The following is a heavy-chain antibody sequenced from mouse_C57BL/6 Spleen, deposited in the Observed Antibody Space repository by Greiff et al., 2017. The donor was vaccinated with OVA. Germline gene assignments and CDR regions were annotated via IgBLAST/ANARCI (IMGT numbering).Heavy chain of an antibody. CDR3: ARVYYDYDGYYAMDY. Sequence: DVKLVESEGGLVQPGSSMKLSCTASGFTFSDYYMAWVRQVPEKGLEWVANINYDGSSTYYLDSLKSRFIISRDNAKNILYLQMSSLKSEDTATYYCARVYYDYDGYYAMDYWGQGTSVTVSS. CDR2: INYDGSST. D-gene: IGHD2-4*01. J-gene: IGHJ4*01. CDR1: GFTFSDYY. V-gene: IGHV5-16*01.